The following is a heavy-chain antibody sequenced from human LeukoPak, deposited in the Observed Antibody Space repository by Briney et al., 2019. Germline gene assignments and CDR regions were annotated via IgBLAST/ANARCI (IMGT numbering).Heavy chain of an antibody. CDR1: GFTFSSYW. Sequence: GGSLRLSCAASGFTFSSYWMSWVRQAPGKGLEWVANIKQDGSEKYYVDSVKGRFTISRGNAKNSLYLQMNSLRAEDTAVYYCARPDFEYGSGSWTYWGQGTLVTVSS. V-gene: IGHV3-7*01. CDR2: IKQDGSEK. CDR3: ARPDFEYGSGSWTY. D-gene: IGHD3-10*01. J-gene: IGHJ4*02.